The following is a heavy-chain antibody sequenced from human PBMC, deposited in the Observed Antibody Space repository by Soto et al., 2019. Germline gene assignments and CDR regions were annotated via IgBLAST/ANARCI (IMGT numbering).Heavy chain of an antibody. Sequence: ASVKVSCKASGFTFSSSALQWVRQARGQRLEWIGWIAVGSGNTNYAQKFQERVTITRDMSTSIAYMELNSLRSDDTAVYYCASRLTLLRGSGSYYNLSSDYNSGAFDIRGQGTTVTVS. CDR3: ASRLTLLRGSGSYYNLSSDYNSGAFDI. D-gene: IGHD3-10*01. CDR2: IAVGSGNT. CDR1: GFTFSSSA. V-gene: IGHV1-58*01. J-gene: IGHJ3*02.